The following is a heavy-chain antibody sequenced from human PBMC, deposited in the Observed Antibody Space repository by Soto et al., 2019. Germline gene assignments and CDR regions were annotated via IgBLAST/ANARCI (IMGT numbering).Heavy chain of an antibody. CDR2: IYYSGST. J-gene: IGHJ6*02. Sequence: PSXSLSLTWTVSGGSISSYYWSWIRQPPWKGLEWIGYIYYSGSTNYNPSLKSRVTISVDTSKNQFSLKLSSVTAADTAVYYFAREGPAVTTRYYYYYGMDVWGQGTTVTVSS. CDR1: GGSISSYY. D-gene: IGHD4-4*01. CDR3: AREGPAVTTRYYYYYGMDV. V-gene: IGHV4-59*01.